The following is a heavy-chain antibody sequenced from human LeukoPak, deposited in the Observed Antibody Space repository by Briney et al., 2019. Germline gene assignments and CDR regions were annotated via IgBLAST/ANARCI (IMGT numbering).Heavy chain of an antibody. CDR3: ARGRSITLLRGVAMSDGFDI. CDR2: TDTSGRYV. Sequence: GSLRLSCAASGFTFSNYGMNWVRQAPGKGLEWVSFTDTSGRYVYYGDSVKGRFTISRDNAKNLLFLQMNGLRAEDTALYYCARGRSITLLRGVAMSDGFDIWGQGAMVAASS. CDR1: GFTFSNYG. V-gene: IGHV3-21*06. J-gene: IGHJ3*02. D-gene: IGHD3-10*01.